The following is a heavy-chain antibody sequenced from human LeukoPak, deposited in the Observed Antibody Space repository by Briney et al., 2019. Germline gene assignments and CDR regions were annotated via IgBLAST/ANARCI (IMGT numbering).Heavy chain of an antibody. V-gene: IGHV4-38-2*02. Sequence: SETLSLTCTVSGYSITSGYYWGWIRQPPGKGLEWIGSIYHSGSTNYNPSLKSRVTISVDTSKNQFSLKLRSVTAADTAVYYCARGRNYYDSSGYYYWGQGTLVTVSS. CDR1: GYSITSGYY. J-gene: IGHJ4*02. CDR3: ARGRNYYDSSGYYY. CDR2: IYHSGST. D-gene: IGHD3-22*01.